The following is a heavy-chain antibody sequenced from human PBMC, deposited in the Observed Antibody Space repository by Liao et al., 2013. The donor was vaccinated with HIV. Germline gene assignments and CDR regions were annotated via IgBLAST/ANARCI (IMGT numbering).Heavy chain of an antibody. Sequence: QLQLQESGPGLVKPSETLSLTCTVSGGSISGSTYYWGWIRQPPGKGLEWIGSIYYSGSTYYKPSLKSRVTISVDTSKNQFYLRLTSVTAADTAMYYCARLIFVDGNDAWLDSWGQGTLVTVSS. V-gene: IGHV4-39*07. CDR3: ARLIFVDGNDAWLDS. D-gene: IGHD3-9*01. CDR1: GGSISGSTYY. CDR2: IYYSGST. J-gene: IGHJ5*01.